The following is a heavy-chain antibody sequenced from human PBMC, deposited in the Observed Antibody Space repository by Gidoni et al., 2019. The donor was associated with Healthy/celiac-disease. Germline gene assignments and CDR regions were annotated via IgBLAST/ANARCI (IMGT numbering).Heavy chain of an antibody. D-gene: IGHD6-19*01. CDR2: INPNSGGT. J-gene: IGHJ4*02. CDR1: GYTFTGYY. V-gene: IGHV1-2*02. Sequence: QVQLVQSGAEVMKPGASVQVSCKASGYTFTGYYMHWVRQAPGQGLEWMGWINPNSGGTNYAQKFQGRVTMTRDTSISTAYMELSRLRSDDTAVYYCARDWPHIAVAGPDYWGQGTLVTVSS. CDR3: ARDWPHIAVAGPDY.